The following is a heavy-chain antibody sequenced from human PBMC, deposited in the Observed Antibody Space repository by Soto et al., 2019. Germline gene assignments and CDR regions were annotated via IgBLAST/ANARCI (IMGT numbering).Heavy chain of an antibody. CDR2: IGTAGDT. Sequence: PGGSLRRSCEASGFTFSCFDMHWVRQPTGKGLEWVPTIGTAGDTYYAVSVKGRFTISRDNAKNSLSLQMNSLRAGDTAVYFCARGQEVGAHFFDSWGRGSQVTVSS. CDR1: GFTFSCFD. D-gene: IGHD2-15*01. CDR3: ARGQEVGAHFFDS. V-gene: IGHV3-13*01. J-gene: IGHJ4*02.